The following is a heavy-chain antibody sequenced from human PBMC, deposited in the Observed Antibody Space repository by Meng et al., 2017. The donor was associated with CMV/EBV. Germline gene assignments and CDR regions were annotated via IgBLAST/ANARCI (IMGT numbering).Heavy chain of an antibody. CDR1: GFTFSDYY. V-gene: IGHV3-11*01. D-gene: IGHD6-6*01. CDR3: ARDKSEYYYYYGMDV. J-gene: IGHJ6*02. CDR2: ISSSGSTI. Sequence: GESLKISCAASGFTFSDYYMSWIRQAPGKGLEWVSYISSSGSTIYYADSVKGRFTISRDNAKNSLYLQMNSLGAEDTAVYYCARDKSEYYYYYGMDVWGQGTTVTVSS.